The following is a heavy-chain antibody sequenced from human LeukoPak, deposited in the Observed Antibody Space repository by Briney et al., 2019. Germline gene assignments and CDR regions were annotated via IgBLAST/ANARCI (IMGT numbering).Heavy chain of an antibody. CDR2: ISSSGSYI. V-gene: IGHV3-21*01. Sequence: GGSLRLSCAASGFTFSSYSMNCVRQAPGEGLEWVSYISSSGSYIKYTDSVKGRFTISRDNAKNSLYVQMNSLRVEDTAVYYCAREIPGAFGVVNGLDVWGQGTTVTVSS. D-gene: IGHD3-3*01. CDR1: GFTFSSYS. CDR3: AREIPGAFGVVNGLDV. J-gene: IGHJ6*02.